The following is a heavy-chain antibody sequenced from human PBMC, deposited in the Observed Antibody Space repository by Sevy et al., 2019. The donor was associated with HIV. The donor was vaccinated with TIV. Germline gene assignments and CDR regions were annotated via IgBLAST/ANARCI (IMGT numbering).Heavy chain of an antibody. CDR2: ISAYNGNT. Sequence: ASVKVSCKASGYTFTSYGISWVRQAPGQGLEWMGWISAYNGNTNYAQKLQGRVTMTTDTSTRTAYMELRSLRSDDKAVNYCARRADGYNGLGYYFDYWGQGTLVTVSS. CDR3: ARRADGYNGLGYYFDY. J-gene: IGHJ4*02. D-gene: IGHD5-12*01. CDR1: GYTFTSYG. V-gene: IGHV1-18*01.